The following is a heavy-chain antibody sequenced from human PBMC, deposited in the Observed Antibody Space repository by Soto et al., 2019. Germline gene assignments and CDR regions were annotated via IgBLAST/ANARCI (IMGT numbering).Heavy chain of an antibody. CDR3: ARVGRDYGDSTSYSGMDA. D-gene: IGHD4-17*01. CDR1: GGSISSGGYY. Sequence: PSETLSLTCTVSGGSISSGGYYWSWIRQPPGKGLEWIGYIYYSGSTNYNPSLKSRVTISVDTSKNQFSLKLSSATAADTAVYYCARVGRDYGDSTSYSGMDAWGQGNAVTVSS. J-gene: IGHJ6*02. V-gene: IGHV4-61*08. CDR2: IYYSGST.